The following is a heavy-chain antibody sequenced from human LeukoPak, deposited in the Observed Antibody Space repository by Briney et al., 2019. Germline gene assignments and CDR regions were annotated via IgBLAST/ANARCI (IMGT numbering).Heavy chain of an antibody. J-gene: IGHJ3*01. D-gene: IGHD3-3*01. CDR3: ATFRFLGT. CDR1: GFTFSSYS. CDR2: IKPGGNEK. V-gene: IGHV3-7*03. Sequence: PGGSLRLSCAASGFTFSSYSMNWVRQAPGKGLEWVANIKPGGNEKYYVDSVKGRFTISRDNVKNSLYLQMNSLRAEDTAIYYCATFRFLGTWGQGTMVTVSP.